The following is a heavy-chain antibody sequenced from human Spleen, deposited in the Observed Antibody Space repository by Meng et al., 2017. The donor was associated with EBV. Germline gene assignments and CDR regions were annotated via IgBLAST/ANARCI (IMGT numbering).Heavy chain of an antibody. V-gene: IGHV3-43D*03. Sequence: EGNVVGCGGVGVMSGGSLRLSCAVSGLPFDDYAMHWVRQTPGKGLEWVSFISWDGGSTYYADSVKGRFTISRDNSKNSLYLQMDSLRAEDTAVYYCAKGPTGYVMYYFDHWGRGTLVTVSS. J-gene: IGHJ4*02. CDR2: ISWDGGST. CDR3: AKGPTGYVMYYFDH. D-gene: IGHD5-12*01. CDR1: GLPFDDYA.